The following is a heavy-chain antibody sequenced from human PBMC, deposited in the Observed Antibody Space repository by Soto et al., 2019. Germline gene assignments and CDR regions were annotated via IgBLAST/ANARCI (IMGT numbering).Heavy chain of an antibody. Sequence: PSETLSLTCTVSGGSISSYYWSWIRQPPGKGLEWIGYIYYSGSTNYNPSLKSRVTISVDTSKNQFSLKLSSVTAADTAVYYCARRHRAHLAYWGQGTLVPVPS. CDR1: GGSISSYY. J-gene: IGHJ4*02. CDR3: ARRHRAHLAY. CDR2: IYYSGST. D-gene: IGHD3-16*02. V-gene: IGHV4-59*08.